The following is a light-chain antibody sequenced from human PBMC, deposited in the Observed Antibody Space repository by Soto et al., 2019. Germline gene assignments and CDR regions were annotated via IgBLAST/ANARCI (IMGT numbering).Light chain of an antibody. CDR2: DAS. CDR1: QGISSA. V-gene: IGKV1-13*02. Sequence: AIQLTQSPSSLSASVGDRVTITCRASQGISSALAWYQQKPGKAPKLLIYDASSLESGVPSRFSGSGSGTDFTLTISSLQPEDFATYYCQQFNSYPTVTFGGGTNVEIK. CDR3: QQFNSYPTVT. J-gene: IGKJ4*02.